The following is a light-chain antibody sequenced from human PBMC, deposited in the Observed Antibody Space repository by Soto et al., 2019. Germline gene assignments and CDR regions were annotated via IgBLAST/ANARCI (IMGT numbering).Light chain of an antibody. J-gene: IGLJ1*01. Sequence: QSVLTQPASVSGSPGQSIAISCTGTSSDVGGYDYVSWYQQHPDKAPKLIIYEVTKRPSGVSNRFSGSKSGNTASLTISGLQPDDEADYYCSSHTSGDTRVFGSGTKAIVL. CDR1: SSDVGGYDY. CDR2: EVT. V-gene: IGLV2-14*01. CDR3: SSHTSGDTRV.